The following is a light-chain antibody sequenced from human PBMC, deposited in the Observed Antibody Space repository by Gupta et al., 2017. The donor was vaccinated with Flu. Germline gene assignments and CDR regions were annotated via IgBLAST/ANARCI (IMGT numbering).Light chain of an antibody. J-gene: IGLJ2*01. CDR3: SSYTSSSTRV. Sequence: QSALTQPASVSGSPGQSITISCTGTSSDVGGYNYVSWFQHHPGKAPKLMIYEVSNRPAAVSNRFSGSKSGNTASLTISGPEAEDDADYYCSSYTSSSTRVFGGGTKLTVL. CDR2: EVS. V-gene: IGLV2-14*01. CDR1: SSDVGGYNY.